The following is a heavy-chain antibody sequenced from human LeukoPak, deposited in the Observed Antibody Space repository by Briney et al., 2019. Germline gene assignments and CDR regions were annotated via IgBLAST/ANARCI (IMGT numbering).Heavy chain of an antibody. CDR2: IYHSGST. CDR3: ASPRYSSGWYSDAFDI. V-gene: IGHV4-38-2*02. J-gene: IGHJ3*02. CDR1: GYSISSGYY. D-gene: IGHD6-19*01. Sequence: SETLSLTCTVSGYSISSGYYWGWIRQPPGKGLEWIGSIYHSGSTYYNPSLKSRVTISVDTSKNRFSLKLSSVTAADTAVYYCASPRYSSGWYSDAFDIWGQGTMVTVSS.